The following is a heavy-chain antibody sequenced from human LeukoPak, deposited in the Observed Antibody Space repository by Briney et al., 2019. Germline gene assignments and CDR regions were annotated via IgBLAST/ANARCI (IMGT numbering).Heavy chain of an antibody. CDR3: AKESMVATRPYHWFDP. CDR2: ISGSTSNT. J-gene: IGHJ5*02. D-gene: IGHD5-12*01. CDR1: GFTFSSYA. V-gene: IGHV3-23*01. Sequence: GGSLRLSCAASGFTFSSYAMSWVRQAPGKGLEWVSFISGSTSNTYYADSVKGRFTVSRDNSKNTLYLQMNSLRAEDTAMYYCAKESMVATRPYHWFDPWGQGTLVTVSS.